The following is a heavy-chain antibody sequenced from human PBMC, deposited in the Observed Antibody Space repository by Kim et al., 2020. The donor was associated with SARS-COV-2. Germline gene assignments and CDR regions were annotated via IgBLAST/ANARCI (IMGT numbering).Heavy chain of an antibody. Sequence: ASVKVSCKASGYTFTTYAMCWLRQAPGQGLEFMGWINTNTGNPTYVQAFTGRFAFSVDTSVSTAYLEISSLKVEDTAFYYCARDVYVSWSYPLKHWGQGTLVTVSS. CDR2: INTNTGNP. J-gene: IGHJ4*02. D-gene: IGHD3-10*01. CDR1: GYTFTTYA. V-gene: IGHV7-4-1*02. CDR3: ARDVYVSWSYPLKH.